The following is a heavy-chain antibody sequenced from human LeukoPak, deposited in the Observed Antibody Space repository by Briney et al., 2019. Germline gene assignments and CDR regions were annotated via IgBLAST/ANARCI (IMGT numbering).Heavy chain of an antibody. J-gene: IGHJ2*01. CDR2: MSDSGST. D-gene: IGHD1-14*01. Sequence: PSETLSLTCTVSGSSISIHYWSWIRQPPGKGLEWIGYMSDSGSTNYNPSLNSRVTISVDTSKNQISLKLSSVTAADTAVYYCARVSLIPYKLGYFDAWGRGTLVTVSS. CDR3: ARVSLIPYKLGYFDA. CDR1: GSSISIHY. V-gene: IGHV4-59*11.